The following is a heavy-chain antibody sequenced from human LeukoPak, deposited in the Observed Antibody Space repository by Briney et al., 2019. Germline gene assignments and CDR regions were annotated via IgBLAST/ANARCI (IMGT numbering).Heavy chain of an antibody. D-gene: IGHD5-24*01. J-gene: IGHJ6*02. CDR1: GYTFNNYD. CDR2: MNPNSGNT. Sequence: ASVKVSCKASGYTFNNYDIDWVRQAPGQGLEWMGWMNPNSGNTGYAQKFQGRFTLTRETFISTAYMELSSLRSDDTAVYYCVRAMAPLDTFNYQYAMDVWGQGTMVTVSS. CDR3: VRAMAPLDTFNYQYAMDV. V-gene: IGHV1-8*01.